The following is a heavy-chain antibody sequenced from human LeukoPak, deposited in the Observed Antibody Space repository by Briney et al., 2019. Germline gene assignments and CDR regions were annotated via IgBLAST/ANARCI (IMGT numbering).Heavy chain of an antibody. V-gene: IGHV4-30-4*01. Sequence: SQTLSLTCTVSGGSISSGDYYWSWIRQPPGKGLEWIGYIYYSGSSYFSPSLKSRVTISVDTSKNQFSLKLSSVTAADTAVYYCARHGKGVTYFYTFDIWGQGTVVAVSS. J-gene: IGHJ3*02. CDR2: IYYSGSS. D-gene: IGHD2/OR15-2a*01. CDR3: ARHGKGVTYFYTFDI. CDR1: GGSISSGDYY.